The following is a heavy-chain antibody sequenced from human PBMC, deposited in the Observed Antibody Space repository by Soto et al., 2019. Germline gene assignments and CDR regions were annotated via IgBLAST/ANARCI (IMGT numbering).Heavy chain of an antibody. J-gene: IGHJ6*02. CDR1: GFSVSDSS. CDR2: FYSGGST. CDR3: ARDLCWNDLLNTYYYGMDV. D-gene: IGHD1-1*01. Sequence: EVPLGETGGGLIQPGVSLRLSCEVSGFSVSDSSMSWVRQAPGKGLEWVSVFYSGGSTDYADSVKGRGTVSRDTFKNTLFLQMDSLTVEDTAVYFCARDLCWNDLLNTYYYGMDVWGQGTMVTVS. V-gene: IGHV3-53*02.